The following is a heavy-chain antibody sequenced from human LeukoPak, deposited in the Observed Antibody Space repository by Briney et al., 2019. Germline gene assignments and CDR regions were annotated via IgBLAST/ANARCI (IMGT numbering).Heavy chain of an antibody. Sequence: GGSLRLSCTVSGFTVSSNSMSWVRQAPGKGLEWVSFIYSDNTHYSDSVKGRFTISRDNSKNTLYLQMNSLRAEDTAVYYCARRLTTPSGSRDYWGQGTLVTVSS. J-gene: IGHJ4*02. CDR3: ARRLTTPSGSRDY. CDR1: GFTVSSNS. CDR2: IYSDNT. V-gene: IGHV3-53*01. D-gene: IGHD4-11*01.